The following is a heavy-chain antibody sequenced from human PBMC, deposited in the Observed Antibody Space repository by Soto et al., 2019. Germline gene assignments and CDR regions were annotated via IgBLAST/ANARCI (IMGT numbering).Heavy chain of an antibody. CDR3: ARESGYYGSGSYSPYYYGMDV. D-gene: IGHD3-10*01. CDR2: ISAYNGNT. J-gene: IGHJ6*02. CDR1: GYTFTSYG. V-gene: IGHV1-18*01. Sequence: QVQLVQSGAEVKKPGASVKVSCKASGYTFTSYGISWVRQAPGQGLEWMGWISAYNGNTNYAQKLQGRATMTTDTSTSTAYMELRSLRSDDTAVYYCARESGYYGSGSYSPYYYGMDVWGQGTTVTVSS.